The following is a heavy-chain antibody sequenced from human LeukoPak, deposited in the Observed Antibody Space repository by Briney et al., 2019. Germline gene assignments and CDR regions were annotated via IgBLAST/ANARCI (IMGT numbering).Heavy chain of an antibody. J-gene: IGHJ2*01. CDR1: GFTFSNYW. D-gene: IGHD3-22*01. CDR3: ARDQGSMIVVRTTSWYFDL. CDR2: INQDGSEV. Sequence: GGSLRLSCAASGFTFSNYWMSWVRQAPGKGLEWLANINQDGSEVYYVDSVKGRFTISRDNGKNSLYLQINSLRADDTAVYYCARDQGSMIVVRTTSWYFDLWGRGTLVTVSS. V-gene: IGHV3-7*01.